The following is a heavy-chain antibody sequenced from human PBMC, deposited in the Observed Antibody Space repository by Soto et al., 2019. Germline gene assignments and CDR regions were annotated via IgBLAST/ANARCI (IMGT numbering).Heavy chain of an antibody. V-gene: IGHV3-30*18. J-gene: IGHJ4*02. CDR3: AKGFGNYWDSDY. D-gene: IGHD1-26*01. CDR1: GFSFSTYG. Sequence: QVHLVESGGGVVQPGRSLRLSCAASGFSFSTYGMHWVRQAPGKGLEWVAFISNDGSNKYYADSVKGRFTISRDNSKNTLYLQMNSLRAEETAVYSCAKGFGNYWDSDYWGQGTLVTVSS. CDR2: ISNDGSNK.